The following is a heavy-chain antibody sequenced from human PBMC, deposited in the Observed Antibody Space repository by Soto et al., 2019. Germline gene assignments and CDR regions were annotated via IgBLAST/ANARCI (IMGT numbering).Heavy chain of an antibody. Sequence: QVQLQEWGAGLLKPSETLSLTCDIYDASFSGYYWSWIRQPPGKGLEWIGEINHSGGTNSNASLKSRVTLALGTSKNQFSLKLTYVTAADTAVYFCARGSFETSPFDYWGQGTLVTVSS. V-gene: IGHV4-34*01. CDR3: ARGSFETSPFDY. CDR1: DASFSGYY. J-gene: IGHJ4*02. CDR2: INHSGGT.